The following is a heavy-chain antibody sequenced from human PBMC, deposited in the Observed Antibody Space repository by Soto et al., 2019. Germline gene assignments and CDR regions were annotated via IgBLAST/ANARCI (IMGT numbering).Heavy chain of an antibody. D-gene: IGHD3-16*02. CDR2: INPSGGST. CDR3: ARDHELSERKKDSWYFDL. CDR1: GYTFTSYY. J-gene: IGHJ2*01. V-gene: IGHV1-46*01. Sequence: QVQLVQSGAEVKKPGASVKVSCKASGYTFTSYYMHWVRQAPGQGLEWMGIINPSGGSTSYAQQCQGRVTMTRDTSASTVYMELSSLRSEDTAVYYCARDHELSERKKDSWYFDLCGRCTLVTVSS.